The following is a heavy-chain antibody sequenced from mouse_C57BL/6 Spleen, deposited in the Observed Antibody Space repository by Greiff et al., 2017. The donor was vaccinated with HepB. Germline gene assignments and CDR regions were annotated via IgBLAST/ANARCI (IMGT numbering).Heavy chain of an antibody. CDR1: GYTFTSYW. CDR2: IHPNSGST. V-gene: IGHV1-64*01. D-gene: IGHD1-1*01. CDR3: AREGVTTVVANYFDY. Sequence: VQLQQPGAELVKPGASVKLSCKASGYTFTSYWMHWVKQRPGQGLEWIGMIHPNSGSTNYNEKFKSKATLTVDKSSSTAYMQLSSLTSEDSAVYYCAREGVTTVVANYFDYWGQGTTLTVSS. J-gene: IGHJ2*01.